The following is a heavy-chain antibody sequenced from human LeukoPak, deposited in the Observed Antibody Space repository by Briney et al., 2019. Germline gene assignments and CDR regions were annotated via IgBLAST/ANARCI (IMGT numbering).Heavy chain of an antibody. CDR3: ARSDSSGFKNDY. Sequence: ASAKVSCEASGYTFTGYYMHWVRQAPGQGLEWMGWINPNSGGTNYAQKFQGRVTMTRDTSISTAYMELSRLRSDDTAVYYCARSDSSGFKNDYWGQGTLVTVSS. J-gene: IGHJ4*02. CDR2: INPNSGGT. V-gene: IGHV1-2*02. D-gene: IGHD3-22*01. CDR1: GYTFTGYY.